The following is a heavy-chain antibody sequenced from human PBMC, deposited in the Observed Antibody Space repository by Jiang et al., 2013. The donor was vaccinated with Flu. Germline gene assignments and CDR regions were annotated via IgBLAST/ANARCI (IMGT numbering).Heavy chain of an antibody. J-gene: IGHJ1*01. CDR2: TRNKANNFST. V-gene: IGHV3-72*01. CDR3: TRGRQFGH. CDR1: GFSLSDHY. D-gene: IGHD3-16*01. Sequence: LVESGEDLVQPGGSLRLSCATSGFSLSDHYMDWVRQAPGKGLEWVGRTRNKANNFSTEYAASVKGRFTISRDDSKNSVFLQMNSLKTEDTAVYFCTRGRQFGHWGQGTLVTVSS.